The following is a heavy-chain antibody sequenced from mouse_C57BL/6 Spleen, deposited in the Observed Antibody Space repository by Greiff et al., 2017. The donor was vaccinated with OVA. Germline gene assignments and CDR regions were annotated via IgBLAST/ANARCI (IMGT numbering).Heavy chain of an antibody. CDR2: ISSGSSTI. J-gene: IGHJ3*01. CDR3: ARQDYGSPFAY. V-gene: IGHV5-17*01. D-gene: IGHD1-1*01. Sequence: EVKVVESEGGLVKPGGSLKLSCAASGFTFSDYGMHWVRQAPEKGLEWVAYISSGSSTIYYADTVKGRFTISRDNAKNTLFLQMTSLRSEDTAMYYCARQDYGSPFAYWGQGTLVTVSA. CDR1: GFTFSDYG.